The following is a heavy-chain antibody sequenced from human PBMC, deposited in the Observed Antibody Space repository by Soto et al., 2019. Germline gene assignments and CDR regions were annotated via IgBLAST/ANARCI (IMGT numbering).Heavy chain of an antibody. D-gene: IGHD6-19*01. CDR3: VQTTGWAGFAL. V-gene: IGHV3-53*01. CDR2: IYGGGTT. Sequence: EVQLVESGGGLIQPGGSLRLSCAASGFAVSSKYMTWVRRAPGKGLEWVSVIYGGGTTYYADSVQGRFTISRDTSKNTLYLQMISVRAEDTAVYYCVQTTGWAGFALWGQGTGVTVSA. J-gene: IGHJ4*02. CDR1: GFAVSSKY.